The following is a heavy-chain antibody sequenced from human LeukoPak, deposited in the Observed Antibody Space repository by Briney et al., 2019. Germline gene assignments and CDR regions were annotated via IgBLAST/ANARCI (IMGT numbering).Heavy chain of an antibody. D-gene: IGHD1-26*01. V-gene: IGHV1-18*01. J-gene: IGHJ3*01. CDR1: GYTFSNYG. CDR3: AKVDGSYDLRPLDT. CDR2: ISSYNGNR. Sequence: ASVKVSCKASGYTFSNYGISWVRQAPGQGLEWMGWISSYNGNRKYAQKLQGRVTMTTDTSTNTAYMELRSLRSDDTAMYYCAKVDGSYDLRPLDTWGQGTMVSVSS.